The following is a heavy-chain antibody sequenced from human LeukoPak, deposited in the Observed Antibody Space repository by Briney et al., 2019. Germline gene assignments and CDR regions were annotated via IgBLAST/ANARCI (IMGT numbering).Heavy chain of an antibody. CDR1: GFTFRSYA. Sequence: GGSLRLSCAASGFTFRSYAMSWVRQAPGKGLEWVSGVSGSGDNTYYADSVKGRFTVSRDNSKNTLYLQINSLRAEDTALYYCARADIVANYYFDYWGQGTLVTVSS. CDR3: ARADIVANYYFDY. V-gene: IGHV3-23*01. D-gene: IGHD5-12*01. J-gene: IGHJ4*02. CDR2: VSGSGDNT.